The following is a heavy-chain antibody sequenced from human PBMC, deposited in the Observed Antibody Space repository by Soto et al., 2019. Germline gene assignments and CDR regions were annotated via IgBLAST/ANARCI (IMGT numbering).Heavy chain of an antibody. CDR3: ARDPEKYSGSDLGIDY. D-gene: IGHD5-12*01. V-gene: IGHV3-48*01. CDR1: GFTFSTYS. CDR2: ISSSGKTI. Sequence: GGSLRLSCVGSGFTFSTYSINWVRQAPGKGLEWISYISSSGKTISYADSVKGRFTISRDNAKNSLYLQMNSLRAEDTAVYYCARDPEKYSGSDLGIDYWGQGTLVTVSS. J-gene: IGHJ4*02.